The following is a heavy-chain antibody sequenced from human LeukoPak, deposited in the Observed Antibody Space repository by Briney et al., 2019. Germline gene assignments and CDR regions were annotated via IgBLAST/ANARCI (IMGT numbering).Heavy chain of an antibody. J-gene: IGHJ4*02. CDR2: VSGSGRNT. CDR3: ARAGYYYDSSGYYLGIFDY. CDR1: GFTFSNYA. D-gene: IGHD3-22*01. V-gene: IGHV3-23*01. Sequence: PGGSLRLSCAGSGFTFSNYAMTWVRQAPGKGLEWVSSVSGSGRNTFYPDSVEGRFTISRDNSKNTVYLQMNSLRAEDTAVYYCARAGYYYDSSGYYLGIFDYWGQGTLVTVSS.